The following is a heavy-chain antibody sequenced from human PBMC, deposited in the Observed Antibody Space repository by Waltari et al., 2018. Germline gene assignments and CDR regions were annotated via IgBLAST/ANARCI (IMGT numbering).Heavy chain of an antibody. D-gene: IGHD3-9*01. V-gene: IGHV3-74*01. CDR3: ASAYYDILD. Sequence: EVQLEESGGGLVQPGGSLRLSCAASGFTFSSYWMHWVRQAPGKGLVWVSLINSDGSTLRYADSVKGRFTISRDNAKNTLYLQMNSLSAEDTAVYYCASAYYDILDWGQGTLFPVSS. CDR2: INSDGSTL. J-gene: IGHJ4*02. CDR1: GFTFSSYW.